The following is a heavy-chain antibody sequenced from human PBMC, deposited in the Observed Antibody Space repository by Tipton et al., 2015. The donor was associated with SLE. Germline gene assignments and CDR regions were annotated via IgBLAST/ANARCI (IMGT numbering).Heavy chain of an antibody. CDR2: IYYSGST. V-gene: IGHV4-39*07. D-gene: IGHD6-19*01. CDR3: ARDSSGWYDY. J-gene: IGHJ4*02. Sequence: TLSLTCTVSGGSISSSSYYWGWFRQPPGKGLEWIGSIYYSGSTYYNPSLKSRVTISVDTSKNQFSLKLSSVTAADTAVYYCARDSSGWYDYWGQGTLVTVSS. CDR1: GGSISSSSYY.